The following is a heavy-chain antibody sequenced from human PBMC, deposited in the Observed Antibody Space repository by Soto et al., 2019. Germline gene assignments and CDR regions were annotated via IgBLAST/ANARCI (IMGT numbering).Heavy chain of an antibody. J-gene: IGHJ4*02. V-gene: IGHV3-30*18. CDR1: GFTFSIYG. D-gene: IGHD1-26*01. CDR2: RSYDGSNK. CDR3: AKDGEHDY. Sequence: QVQLVESGGGVVQPGRSLRLSCAASGFTFSIYGMHWVRQARGKGLAWVAVRSYDGSNKYYADSVKGRFTISRDKSKNTLYLQMNSLRAEDTAVYYCAKDGEHDYWGQGTLVTVSS.